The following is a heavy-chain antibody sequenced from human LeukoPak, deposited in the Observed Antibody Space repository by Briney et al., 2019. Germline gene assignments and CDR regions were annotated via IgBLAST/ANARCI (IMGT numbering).Heavy chain of an antibody. CDR1: GFTFSSYS. J-gene: IGHJ4*01. V-gene: IGHV3-48*01. CDR2: ISSSSSTI. D-gene: IGHD3-3*01. Sequence: PGGSLRLSCAASGFTFSSYSMNWVRQAPGKGLEWVSYISSSSSTIYYADSVKGRFTISRDNAKNSLYLQMNSLRAEDTAVYYCAKEGQKGVVGNDYWGQGTLVTVSS. CDR3: AKEGQKGVVGNDY.